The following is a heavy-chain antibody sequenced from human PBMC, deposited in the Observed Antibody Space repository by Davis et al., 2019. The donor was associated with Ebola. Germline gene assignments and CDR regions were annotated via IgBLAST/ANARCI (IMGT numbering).Heavy chain of an antibody. Sequence: HTGGSLRLSCEASGFTFSNHWMHWVRQAPGEGLVWVARINGDGSRTTYADSVKGRFTISRDNSKNTLYLQMNSLRAEDTAVYYCARVILWFGEPSGMDVWGKGTTVTVSS. J-gene: IGHJ6*04. D-gene: IGHD3-10*01. CDR2: INGDGSRT. V-gene: IGHV3-74*01. CDR1: GFTFSNHW. CDR3: ARVILWFGEPSGMDV.